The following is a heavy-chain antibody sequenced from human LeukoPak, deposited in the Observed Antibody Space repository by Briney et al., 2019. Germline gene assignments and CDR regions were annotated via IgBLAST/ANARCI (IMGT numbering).Heavy chain of an antibody. CDR2: INHSGST. CDR1: GGSFSGYY. Sequence: NPSETLSLTCAVYGGSFSGYYWSWIRQPPGKGLEWIGEINHSGSTNYNPSLKSRVTISVDTSKNQFSLKLSSVTAADTAVYYCAIPNGPAATRNYYFDYWGQGTLVTVSS. D-gene: IGHD2-2*01. J-gene: IGHJ4*02. CDR3: AIPNGPAATRNYYFDY. V-gene: IGHV4-34*01.